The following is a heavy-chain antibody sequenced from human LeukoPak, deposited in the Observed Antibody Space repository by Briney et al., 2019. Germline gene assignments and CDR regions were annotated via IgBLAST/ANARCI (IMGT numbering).Heavy chain of an antibody. J-gene: IGHJ4*02. CDR3: ASGYCTNGVCSNYFDY. V-gene: IGHV4-61*02. CDR1: GGSISSGSYY. D-gene: IGHD2-8*01. Sequence: SETLSLTCTVSGGSISSGSYYWSWIRQPAGKGLEWIGRIYTSGSTNYNPSLKSRVTISVDTSKTQFSLKLSSVTAADTAVYYCASGYCTNGVCSNYFDYWGQGTLVTVSS. CDR2: IYTSGST.